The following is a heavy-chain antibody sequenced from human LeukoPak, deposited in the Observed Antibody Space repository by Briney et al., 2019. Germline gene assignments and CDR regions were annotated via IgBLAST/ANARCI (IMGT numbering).Heavy chain of an antibody. CDR1: GDSIRWSSYW. Sequence: PSETLSLTCVVSGDSIRWSSYWRGWVRQPPGKGLDWIGTINYIGSNCNNPSVKSRVTISIDTPNNQFSLKLSPVTAADTAIYYCARVGIYCSSTNCFLANFDYWGQGTLVTVSS. CDR3: ARVGIYCSSTNCFLANFDY. CDR2: INYIGSN. D-gene: IGHD2-2*01. J-gene: IGHJ4*02. V-gene: IGHV4-39*01.